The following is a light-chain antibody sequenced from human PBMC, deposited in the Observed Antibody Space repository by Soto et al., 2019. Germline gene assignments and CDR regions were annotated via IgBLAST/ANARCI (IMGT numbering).Light chain of an antibody. CDR2: DAS. CDR3: QQYNTYPLT. CDR1: QSFSTY. V-gene: IGKV1-5*01. Sequence: DIQMTQSPSTVSASVGDRVTITCRASQSFSTYLAWYQQKPGNAPKLLIYDASSLKSGVPSRFRGSGSGTEFTLAISSLQPDDFATYYCQQYNTYPLTFGGGTKVDTK. J-gene: IGKJ4*01.